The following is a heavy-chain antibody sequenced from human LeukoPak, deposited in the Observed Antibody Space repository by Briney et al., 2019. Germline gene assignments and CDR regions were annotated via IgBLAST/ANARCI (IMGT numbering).Heavy chain of an antibody. CDR2: IYYSGST. V-gene: IGHV4-39*07. CDR1: GDSINNTSYY. Sequence: SETLSLTCTVFGDSINNTSYYWGWIRQPPGKGLEWIGSIYYSGSTYYNPSLKSRVTISVDTSKNQFSLKLSSVTAADTAVYYCARDLSRAQVQYCSGGSCARGFDYWGQGTLVTVSS. J-gene: IGHJ4*02. D-gene: IGHD2-15*01. CDR3: ARDLSRAQVQYCSGGSCARGFDY.